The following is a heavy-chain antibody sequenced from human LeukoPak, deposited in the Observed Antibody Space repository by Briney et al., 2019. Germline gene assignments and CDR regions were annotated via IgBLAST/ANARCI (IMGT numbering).Heavy chain of an antibody. CDR3: AREGWSSWYNWLDP. J-gene: IGHJ5*02. V-gene: IGHV3-33*08. D-gene: IGHD6-13*01. Sequence: GGSLRLSCAASGFTFSNAWMSWVRQAPGKGLEWVAVIWYDGSNKYYADSVKGRFTISRDNSKNTLYLQMNSLRAEDTAVYYCAREGWSSWYNWLDPWGQGTLVTVSS. CDR1: GFTFSNAW. CDR2: IWYDGSNK.